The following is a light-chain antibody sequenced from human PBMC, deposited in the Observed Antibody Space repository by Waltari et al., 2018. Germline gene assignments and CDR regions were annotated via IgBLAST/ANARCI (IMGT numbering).Light chain of an antibody. Sequence: EIVLTQSPGTLSLSPGERVTLSCRASQSVSRALAWYQQKPGQAPRLLIYGGSNRATGIPDRFSGSGSGTDFRLTISRLEPEDFAVYYCQHYVRLPVTFGQGTKVEIK. V-gene: IGKV3-20*01. CDR1: QSVSRA. CDR3: QHYVRLPVT. CDR2: GGS. J-gene: IGKJ1*01.